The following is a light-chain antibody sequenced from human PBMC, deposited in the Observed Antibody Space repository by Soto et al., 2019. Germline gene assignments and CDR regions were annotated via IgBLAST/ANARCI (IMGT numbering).Light chain of an antibody. Sequence: EFVLTQSPPTLSLSPGERATLSCRASQSVSNLAWYQQRPGQAPRLLIYDASLRATGIPARFSGSGSGTDFTLTISRLEPEDFAVYYCQQRNSWPLTFGPGTKVDF. J-gene: IGKJ3*01. CDR3: QQRNSWPLT. V-gene: IGKV3-11*01. CDR1: QSVSN. CDR2: DAS.